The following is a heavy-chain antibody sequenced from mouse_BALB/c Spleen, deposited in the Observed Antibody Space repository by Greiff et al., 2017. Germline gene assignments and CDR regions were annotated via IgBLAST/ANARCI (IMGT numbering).Heavy chain of an antibody. D-gene: IGHD2-2*01. CDR1: GFTFSSYA. CDR3: ARGGDGYGYYAMDY. CDR2: ISSGGST. V-gene: IGHV5-6-5*01. J-gene: IGHJ4*01. Sequence: EVQGVESGGGLVKPGGSLKLSCAASGFTFSSYAMSWVRQTPEKRLEWVASISSGGSTYYPDSVKGRFTISRDNARNILYLQMSSLRSEDTAMYYCARGGDGYGYYAMDYWGQGTSVTVSS.